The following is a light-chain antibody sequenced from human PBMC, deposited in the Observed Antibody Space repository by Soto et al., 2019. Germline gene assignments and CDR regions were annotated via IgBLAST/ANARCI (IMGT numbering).Light chain of an antibody. CDR1: QSVSSSF. CDR2: GAS. CDR3: QQYGISPPLT. J-gene: IGKJ4*01. V-gene: IGKV3-20*01. Sequence: EIVLTQSPATLSLSPGERATLSCRASQSVSSSFLAWYQQKPGQAPRLLIYGASSGATGIPDRFSGSGSGTDFTLTISRLEPEDSAVYYCQQYGISPPLTFGGGTKVDIK.